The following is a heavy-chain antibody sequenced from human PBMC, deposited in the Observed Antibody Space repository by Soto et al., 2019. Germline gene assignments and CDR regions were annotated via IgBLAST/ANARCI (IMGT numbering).Heavy chain of an antibody. CDR1: GFSLSASGAN. CDR2: IYWNDDK. Sequence: GSGPTLVNPRQTLRLTCAPSGFSLSASGANVGWIRQPPGKALEWLAHIYWNDDKRYSPSLRSRLTISKDTSKNQVVLTFTNMDPADTGTYYCVHRLDVPGLAFDPWGQGTLVTVSS. CDR3: VHRLDVPGLAFDP. J-gene: IGHJ5*02. D-gene: IGHD3-10*02. V-gene: IGHV2-5*01.